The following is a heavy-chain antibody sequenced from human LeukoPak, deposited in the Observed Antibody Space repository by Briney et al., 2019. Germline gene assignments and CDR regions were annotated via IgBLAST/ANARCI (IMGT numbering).Heavy chain of an antibody. D-gene: IGHD3-10*01. J-gene: IGHJ5*02. Sequence: PGGSLRLSCAASGLIFSKYWMTWVRQAPGKGLEWVASIKPDGSEKYYLDSVKGRFTISRDNAKNSLYLQMNSLRAEDTAVYYCARAGDGSGSSYNPLDWFDPWGQGTQVTVSS. CDR3: ARAGDGSGSSYNPLDWFDP. V-gene: IGHV3-7*01. CDR2: IKPDGSEK. CDR1: GLIFSKYW.